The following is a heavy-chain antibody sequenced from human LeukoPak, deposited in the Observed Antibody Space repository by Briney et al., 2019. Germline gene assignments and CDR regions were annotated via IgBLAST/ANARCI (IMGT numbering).Heavy chain of an antibody. J-gene: IGHJ4*02. D-gene: IGHD5-18*01. CDR1: GFTFSNYW. V-gene: IGHV3-7*01. CDR2: IKQDGSEK. CDR3: AKEKLPSGYSFLTDY. Sequence: GGSLRLSCAASGFTFSNYWMNWVRQAPGKGLEWVANIKQDGSEKYYVDSVKGRFTISRDDSKSTLYLQMNSLRPEDTAVYYCAKEKLPSGYSFLTDYWGQGTLVTVSS.